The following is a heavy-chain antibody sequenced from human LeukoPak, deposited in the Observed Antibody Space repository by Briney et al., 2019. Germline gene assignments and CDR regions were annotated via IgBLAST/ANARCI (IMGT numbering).Heavy chain of an antibody. D-gene: IGHD1-26*01. CDR2: ISAYNDNT. CDR3: AREHSGSYSQPLDYFDY. J-gene: IGHJ4*02. CDR1: GYTFTNYD. Sequence: ASVKVSYKASGYTFTNYDISWVRQAPGQGLEWMGWISAYNDNTNYAQKLQGRVTMTTDTSTSTAYMELRSLRSDDTAVYYCAREHSGSYSQPLDYFDYWGQGTLVTVSS. V-gene: IGHV1-18*01.